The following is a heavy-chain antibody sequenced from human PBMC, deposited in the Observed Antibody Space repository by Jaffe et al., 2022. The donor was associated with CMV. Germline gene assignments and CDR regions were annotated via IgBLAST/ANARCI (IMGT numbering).Heavy chain of an antibody. Sequence: EVQVVQSGTEVKKPGESLKISCQGSGYGSTNYWIAWVRQKPGKGLEWMGVIYPGDSDTRYSPSFQGQVTISADKSTSTAYLEWSSLKASDSAIYYCASQARSGMDVWGQGTTVTVSS. V-gene: IGHV5-51*01. D-gene: IGHD1-26*01. CDR3: ASQARSGMDV. J-gene: IGHJ6*02. CDR1: GYGSTNYW. CDR2: IYPGDSDT.